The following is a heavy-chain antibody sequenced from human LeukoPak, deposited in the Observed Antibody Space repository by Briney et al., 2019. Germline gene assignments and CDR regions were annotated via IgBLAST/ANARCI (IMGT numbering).Heavy chain of an antibody. CDR1: GFTFSSYS. D-gene: IGHD1-7*01. CDR2: ISSSSSTI. CDR3: ARAGGLTGTTGWFDS. V-gene: IGHV3-48*04. J-gene: IGHJ5*01. Sequence: GGSLRLSCAASGFTFSSYSMNWVRQAPGKGLEWVSYISSSSSTIYYADSVKGRFTVSRDNAKHSLYLQMNSLRVEDTAIYYCARAGGLTGTTGWFDSWGQGTLVTVSS.